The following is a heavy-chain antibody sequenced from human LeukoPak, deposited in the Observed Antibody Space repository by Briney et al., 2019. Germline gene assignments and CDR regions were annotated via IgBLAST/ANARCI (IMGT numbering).Heavy chain of an antibody. Sequence: APVKVSCKASGYIFTSYGISWVRQAPGQGLEWMGWISAYNGNTNYAQKLQGRVTMTTDTSTSTAYMELMSLRSDDTAVYYCARGGPNSSGYSADGFDIWGQGTMVTVSS. D-gene: IGHD3-22*01. J-gene: IGHJ3*02. CDR2: ISAYNGNT. CDR1: GYIFTSYG. V-gene: IGHV1-18*01. CDR3: ARGGPNSSGYSADGFDI.